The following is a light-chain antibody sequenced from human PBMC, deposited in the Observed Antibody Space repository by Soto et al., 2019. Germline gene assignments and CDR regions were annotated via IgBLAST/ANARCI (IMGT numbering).Light chain of an antibody. CDR1: SSDVGGYNY. J-gene: IGLJ3*02. V-gene: IGLV2-14*01. Sequence: QSVLTQPASVSGSPGQSITISCTGTSSDVGGYNYVSWYQQHPGNAPKLMIYEVSNWPSGVSNRFSGSKSGNTASLTISGLQAEDEADYYCSSYTSSSTWVFGGGTKLTVL. CDR2: EVS. CDR3: SSYTSSSTWV.